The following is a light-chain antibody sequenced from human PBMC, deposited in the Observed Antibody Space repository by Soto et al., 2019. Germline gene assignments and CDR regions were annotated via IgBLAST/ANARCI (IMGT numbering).Light chain of an antibody. CDR2: GAS. CDR1: QSIRSSY. J-gene: IGKJ4*01. CDR3: QQYDSSPLT. Sequence: EIVLTQSPGTLSLSPGESATISCRASQSIRSSYLAWYQQEPGQAPRLLIYGASRRATGIPDRFSGSGSGTDFTLTISRLEPEDFVVYYCQQYDSSPLTLGGGTKVDIK. V-gene: IGKV3-20*01.